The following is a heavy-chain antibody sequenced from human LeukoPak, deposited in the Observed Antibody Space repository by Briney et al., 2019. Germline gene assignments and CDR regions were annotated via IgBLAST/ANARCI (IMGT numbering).Heavy chain of an antibody. CDR1: GDTFSSYA. V-gene: IGHV1-69*05. CDR3: ARGISNYGPYYYYYYMDV. Sequence: EASVKVSCKASGDTFSSYAISWVRQAPGQGLEWMGGIIPIFGTANYAQKFQGRVTITTDESTSTAYMELSSLRSEDTAVYYCARGISNYGPYYYYYYMDVWGKGTTVTVSS. D-gene: IGHD4-11*01. J-gene: IGHJ6*03. CDR2: IIPIFGTA.